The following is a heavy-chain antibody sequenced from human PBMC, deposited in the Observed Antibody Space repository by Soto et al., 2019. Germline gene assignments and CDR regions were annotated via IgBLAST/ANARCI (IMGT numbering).Heavy chain of an antibody. J-gene: IGHJ6*02. CDR2: IKQDGSEK. V-gene: IGHV3-7*03. CDR3: ARDPPPYYYGMDV. CDR1: GFTFSSYW. Sequence: PGGSLRLSCAASGFTFSSYWMSWVRQAPGKGLEWVANIKQDGSEKYYVDSVKGRFTISRDNAKNSLYLQMNSLRAEDTAVYYCARDPPPYYYGMDVWGQGTTVTVSS.